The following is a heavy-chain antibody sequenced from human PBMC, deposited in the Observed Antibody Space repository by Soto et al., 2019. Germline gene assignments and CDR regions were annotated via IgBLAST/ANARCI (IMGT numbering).Heavy chain of an antibody. J-gene: IGHJ4*02. Sequence: QVQFVQSGAEEREPGASVKVTCKTSGYTFTSHHIHWVRQAPGQWLEWMGLINAGDGYTQYSRTFQDRATFSRDTSAGTAYMEVSGLTYEATDVYDCARAIGMGALDLWGQGTLVTVSS. CDR3: ARAIGMGALDL. CDR1: GYTFTSHH. CDR2: INAGDGYT. D-gene: IGHD1-20*01. V-gene: IGHV1-3*05.